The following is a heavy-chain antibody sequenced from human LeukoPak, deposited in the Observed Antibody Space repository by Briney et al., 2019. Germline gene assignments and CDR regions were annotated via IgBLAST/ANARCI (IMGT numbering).Heavy chain of an antibody. CDR1: GYSISSGYY. CDR2: LYTSGDT. J-gene: IGHJ4*02. Sequence: SETLSLTCAVSGYSISSGYYWSWIRQPAGKGLEWIGRLYTSGDTNYNPSLKSRLTMSLDTSKNQFSLKLSSVTAADTAVYYCARDEHDYGDYGTFDYWGQGTLVTVSS. D-gene: IGHD4-17*01. V-gene: IGHV4-4*07. CDR3: ARDEHDYGDYGTFDY.